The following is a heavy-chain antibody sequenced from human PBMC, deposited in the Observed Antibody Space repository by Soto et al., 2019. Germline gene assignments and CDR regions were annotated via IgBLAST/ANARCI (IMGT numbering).Heavy chain of an antibody. V-gene: IGHV3-9*01. CDR3: AKDVGSGIAAAGTFDP. Sequence: GGSLILSCTASGIPFHGSAVHYVRQDPGQCLEWVSVISWNSRSIGYADSVKGRFTISRDNAKNSLYLQMNSLRAEDTALYYCAKDVGSGIAAAGTFDPWGQGTLVTVSS. CDR1: GIPFHGSA. CDR2: ISWNSRSI. J-gene: IGHJ5*02. D-gene: IGHD6-13*01.